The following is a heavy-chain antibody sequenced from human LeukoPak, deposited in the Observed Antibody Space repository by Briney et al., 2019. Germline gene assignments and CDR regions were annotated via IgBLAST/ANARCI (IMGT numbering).Heavy chain of an antibody. CDR3: AKGRPYYYDSSGPYYFDY. J-gene: IGHJ4*02. Sequence: QPGGSLRLSCAASGFTFSSYAMSWVRQAPGKGLEWVSAISGSGGSTYYADSVKGRFTISRDNSKNTLYLQMNSLRAEDTAVYYCAKGRPYYYDSSGPYYFDYWGQGTLVTVSS. CDR2: ISGSGGST. V-gene: IGHV3-23*01. D-gene: IGHD3-22*01. CDR1: GFTFSSYA.